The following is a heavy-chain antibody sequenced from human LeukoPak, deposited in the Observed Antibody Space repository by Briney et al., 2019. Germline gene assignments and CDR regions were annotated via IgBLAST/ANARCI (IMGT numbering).Heavy chain of an antibody. CDR3: ARSGAWDGYSYYFDY. D-gene: IGHD3-22*01. CDR1: GGSISSYY. CDR2: IYTSGST. J-gene: IGHJ4*02. Sequence: NPSETLPLTCTVSGGSISSYYWSWIRQPAGKGLEWIGRIYTSGSTNYNPSLKSRVTMSVDTSKNQFSLKLSSVTAADTAVYYCARSGAWDGYSYYFDYWGQGTLVTVSS. V-gene: IGHV4-4*07.